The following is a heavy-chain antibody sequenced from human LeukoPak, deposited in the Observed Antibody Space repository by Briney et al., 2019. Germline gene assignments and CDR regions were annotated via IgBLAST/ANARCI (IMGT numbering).Heavy chain of an antibody. CDR2: IYYSGST. Sequence: PSETLSLTCTVSGGSISSGGYYWRWIRQHPGKVLESIGYIYYSGSTYYNPSLKSRVTISVDTSKNQFSLKLSSVTAADTAVYYCARDQGTTGYYCGMDVWGQGTTVTVSS. V-gene: IGHV4-31*03. CDR1: GGSISSGGYY. D-gene: IGHD4-17*01. CDR3: ARDQGTTGYYCGMDV. J-gene: IGHJ6*02.